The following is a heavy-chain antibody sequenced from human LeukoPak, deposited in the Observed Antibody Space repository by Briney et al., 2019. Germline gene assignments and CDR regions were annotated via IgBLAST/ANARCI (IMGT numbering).Heavy chain of an antibody. D-gene: IGHD2-21*02. CDR2: INHSGST. CDR1: GGSFSGYY. V-gene: IGHV4-34*01. J-gene: IGHJ4*02. CDR3: ARGCGGDCLGDY. Sequence: PSEALSLTCAVYGGSFSGYYWSWIRQPPGKGLEWIGEINHSGSTNYNPSLKSRVTISVDTSKNQFSLKLSSVTAADTAVYYCARGCGGDCLGDYWGQGTLVTVSS.